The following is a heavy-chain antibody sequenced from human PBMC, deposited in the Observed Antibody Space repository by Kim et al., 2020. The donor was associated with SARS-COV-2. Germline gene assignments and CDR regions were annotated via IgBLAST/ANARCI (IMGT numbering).Heavy chain of an antibody. Sequence: SQTLSLTCAISGDSVSSNSAAWNWIRQSPSRGLEWLGRTYYRSKWYNDYAVSVKSRITINPDTSKNQFSLQLNSVTPEDTAVYYCARGPVVWQWLVRGWFDPWGQGTLVTVSS. CDR1: GDSVSSNSAA. D-gene: IGHD6-19*01. CDR2: TYYRSKWYN. J-gene: IGHJ5*02. V-gene: IGHV6-1*01. CDR3: ARGPVVWQWLVRGWFDP.